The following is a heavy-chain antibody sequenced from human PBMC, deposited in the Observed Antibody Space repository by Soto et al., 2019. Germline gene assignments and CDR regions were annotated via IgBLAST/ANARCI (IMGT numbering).Heavy chain of an antibody. J-gene: IGHJ4*02. CDR1: GFKFGDHY. CDR2: ISGDGTTQ. V-gene: IGHV3-11*01. D-gene: IGHD3-10*01. Sequence: SLRLSCAASGFKFGDHYMTWIRQAPGKGLEWVSKISGDGTTQYYADSVKGRFTVSRDNTKNSLHLQMNRLRAEDTALYYCAGDPFYYASGFWGQGTLVTVSS. CDR3: AGDPFYYASGF.